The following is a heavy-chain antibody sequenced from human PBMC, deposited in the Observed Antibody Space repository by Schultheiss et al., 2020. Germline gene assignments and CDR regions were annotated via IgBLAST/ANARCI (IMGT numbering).Heavy chain of an antibody. D-gene: IGHD2-2*01. Sequence: SQTLSLTCTVSGGSVSSGSYYWSWIRQPAGKGLEWIGRIYTSGSTNYNPSLKSRVTMSVDTSKNQFSLKLSSVTAADTAVYYCARGRKTSHLTKRTPQPHFDYWGQGTLVTVSS. CDR1: GGSVSSGSYY. J-gene: IGHJ4*02. CDR3: ARGRKTSHLTKRTPQPHFDY. V-gene: IGHV4-61*02. CDR2: IYTSGST.